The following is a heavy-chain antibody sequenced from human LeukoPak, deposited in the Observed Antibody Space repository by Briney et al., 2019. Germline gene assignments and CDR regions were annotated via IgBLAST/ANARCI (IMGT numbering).Heavy chain of an antibody. D-gene: IGHD5-24*01. Sequence: PGESLRLSCALFGLTFSNYAMSWVRQAPGKGLDWVSTTTTSGSTYYAESVKGRFTISRDNSKNTLYLQMNSLRAEDTAVYYCAKSPRDGYNLFDYWGQGTLVTVSS. J-gene: IGHJ4*02. V-gene: IGHV3-23*01. CDR2: TTTSGST. CDR1: GLTFSNYA. CDR3: AKSPRDGYNLFDY.